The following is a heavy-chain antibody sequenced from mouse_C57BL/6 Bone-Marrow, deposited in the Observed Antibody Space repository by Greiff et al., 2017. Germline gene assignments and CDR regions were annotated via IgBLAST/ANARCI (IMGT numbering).Heavy chain of an antibody. J-gene: IGHJ2*01. D-gene: IGHD1-1*01. CDR3: AREGYYGSSYGY. Sequence: QVQLQQPGAELVKPGASVKLSCKASGYTFTSYWMHWVKQRPGQGLEWIGMIHPNSGSTNYNEKFKSKDTLTVDKSSSTAYMQLSSLTSEDSAVYYCAREGYYGSSYGYWGQGTTLTVSS. CDR2: IHPNSGST. CDR1: GYTFTSYW. V-gene: IGHV1-64*01.